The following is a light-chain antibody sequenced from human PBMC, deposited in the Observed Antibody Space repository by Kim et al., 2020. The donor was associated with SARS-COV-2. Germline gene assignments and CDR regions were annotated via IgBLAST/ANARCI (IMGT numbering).Light chain of an antibody. CDR3: LQDRNFPLT. CDR2: ESS. CDR1: QSISSW. J-gene: IGKJ4*01. Sequence: DIQMTQSPSTLSASVGDRVTISCRASQSISSWLAWYQQKPGKAPNLLIYESSSLESGVPSRFSGSGSGTEFTLTISSLQPDDFATYYCLQDRNFPLTFGGGTKVDIK. V-gene: IGKV1-5*03.